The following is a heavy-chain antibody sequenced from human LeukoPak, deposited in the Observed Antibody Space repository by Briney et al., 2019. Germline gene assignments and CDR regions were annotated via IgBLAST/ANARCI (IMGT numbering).Heavy chain of an antibody. CDR1: GGTFSSYA. V-gene: IGHV1-69*05. CDR2: IIPIFGTA. J-gene: IGHJ5*02. CDR3: ASLRSWLRENWFDP. Sequence: ASVKVSCKASGGTFSSYAISWVQQAPGQGLEWMGGIIPIFGTANYAQKFQGRVTITTDESTSTAYMELSSLRSEDTAVYYCASLRSWLRENWFDPWGQGTLVTVSS. D-gene: IGHD6-13*01.